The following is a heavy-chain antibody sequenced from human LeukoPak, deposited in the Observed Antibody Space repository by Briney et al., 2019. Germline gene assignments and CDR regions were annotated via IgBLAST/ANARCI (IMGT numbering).Heavy chain of an antibody. CDR1: GYTFTSYY. D-gene: IGHD6-19*01. V-gene: IGHV1-46*01. CDR2: INPSGGST. Sequence: ASVKVSCKASGYTFTSYYMHWVRQAPGQGLEWMGIINPSGGSTSYAQKFQGRVTMTRDMSTSTVYMELSSLKSEDTAVYYCARSRYSSGCPDYWGQGTLVTVSS. J-gene: IGHJ4*02. CDR3: ARSRYSSGCPDY.